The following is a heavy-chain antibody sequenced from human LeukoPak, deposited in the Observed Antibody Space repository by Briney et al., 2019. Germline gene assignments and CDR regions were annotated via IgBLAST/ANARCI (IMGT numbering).Heavy chain of an antibody. CDR1: GFTFSSYG. CDR3: VLRGGATDY. Sequence: PGGSLRLSCSASGFTFSSYGMHWVRQAPGKGLEDVSAISSNGGSTYYADSVKGRFTISRDNSKNTLYLQMNSLRAEDTAVYYCVLRGGATDYWGQGTLVTVSS. V-gene: IGHV3-64*04. CDR2: ISSNGGST. J-gene: IGHJ4*02. D-gene: IGHD3-16*01.